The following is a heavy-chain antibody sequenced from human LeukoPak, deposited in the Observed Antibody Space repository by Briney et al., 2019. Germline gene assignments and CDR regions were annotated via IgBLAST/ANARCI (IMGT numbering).Heavy chain of an antibody. Sequence: GGSLRLSCAASGFTFSSYAMSWVRQAPGRGLEWVAVISYDGSNKYYADSVKGRFTISRDNSKNTLYLQMNSLRAEDTAVYYCAKDGSSGWDYWGQGTLVTVSS. V-gene: IGHV3-30*18. J-gene: IGHJ4*02. CDR1: GFTFSSYA. D-gene: IGHD6-19*01. CDR3: AKDGSSGWDY. CDR2: ISYDGSNK.